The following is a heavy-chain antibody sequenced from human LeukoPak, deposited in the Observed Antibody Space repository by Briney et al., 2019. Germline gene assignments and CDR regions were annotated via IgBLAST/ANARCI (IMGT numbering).Heavy chain of an antibody. J-gene: IGHJ4*02. CDR2: ISAYNGNT. CDR1: GYSFTSDG. V-gene: IGHV1-18*01. CDR3: ARSPFWQQLAQFDY. D-gene: IGHD6-13*01. Sequence: ASVKVSCKASGYSFTSDGISWVRQAAGQGLERMGWISAYNGNTNYAQKLQGRVTMTTDTSTSTAYMELRSLRSDDTAVYYCARSPFWQQLAQFDYWGQGTLVTVSS.